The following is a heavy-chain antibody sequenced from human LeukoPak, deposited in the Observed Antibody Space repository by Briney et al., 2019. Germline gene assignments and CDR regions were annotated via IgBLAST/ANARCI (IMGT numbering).Heavy chain of an antibody. Sequence: SETLSLTCTVSGGSISSYYWSWIRQPPGEGLEWIGYIYYSGSTNYNPSLKSRVTISVDTSKNQFSLKLSSVTAADTAVYYCVRGYGDYLDDWGQGTLVTVSS. CDR1: GGSISSYY. D-gene: IGHD4-17*01. J-gene: IGHJ4*02. V-gene: IGHV4-59*01. CDR2: IYYSGST. CDR3: VRGYGDYLDD.